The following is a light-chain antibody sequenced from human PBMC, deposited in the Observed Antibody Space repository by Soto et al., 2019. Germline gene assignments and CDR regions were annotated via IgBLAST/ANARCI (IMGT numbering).Light chain of an antibody. Sequence: DIQMTQSPSSLTAYEGDKVTITCRASQNIRSYLNWYQQKPGKAPQLLIYATSSLQTGVPSRFSASGSGTDFSLVISDLQPEDSATYYCQQGYSSRWTSGRGTKVDIK. J-gene: IGKJ1*01. V-gene: IGKV1-39*01. CDR2: ATS. CDR3: QQGYSSRWT. CDR1: QNIRSY.